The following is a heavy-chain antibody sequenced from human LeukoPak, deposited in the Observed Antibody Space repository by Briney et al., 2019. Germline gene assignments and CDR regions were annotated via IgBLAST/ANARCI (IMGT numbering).Heavy chain of an antibody. CDR1: GGSINNYY. CDR2: IYYSGST. CDR3: ARRKGATTDFDY. D-gene: IGHD1-26*01. Sequence: PSETLSLTCTVSGGSINNYYWSWIRQPPGKGLEWIGYIYYSGSTNYNPSLKSRVTISVDTSKNQFSLKLSSVTAADTAVYYCARRKGATTDFDYWGQGTLVTVSS. J-gene: IGHJ4*02. V-gene: IGHV4-59*01.